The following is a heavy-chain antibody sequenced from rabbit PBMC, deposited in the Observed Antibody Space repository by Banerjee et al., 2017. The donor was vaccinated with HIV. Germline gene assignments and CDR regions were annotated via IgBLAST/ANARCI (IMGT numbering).Heavy chain of an antibody. V-gene: IGHV1S43*01. D-gene: IGHD2-1*01. Sequence: QQQLEESGGGLVKPGGTLTLTCKASGIDFSSYYYMCWVRQAPGKGLELIGCIYSSSGSTWYASWAKGRFTISKTSSTTVTLQMTSLTAADTATYFCARWSESDFYGNLWGPGTLVTVS. J-gene: IGHJ4*01. CDR1: GIDFSSYYY. CDR2: IYSSSGST. CDR3: ARWSESDFYGNL.